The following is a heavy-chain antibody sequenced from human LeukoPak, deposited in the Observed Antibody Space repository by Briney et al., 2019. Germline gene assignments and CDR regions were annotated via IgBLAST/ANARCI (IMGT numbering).Heavy chain of an antibody. CDR2: IYTSGST. CDR1: GGSISSYY. Sequence: PSETLSLTCTVSGGSISSYYWSWIRQPAGKGLEWIGRIYTSGSTNYNPSLKSRVTMSVDTSKNQFSLKLSSVTAADTAVYYCAREDTTNSYGYPFDYWGQGTLVTVSS. CDR3: AREDTTNSYGYPFDY. D-gene: IGHD5-18*01. V-gene: IGHV4-4*07. J-gene: IGHJ4*02.